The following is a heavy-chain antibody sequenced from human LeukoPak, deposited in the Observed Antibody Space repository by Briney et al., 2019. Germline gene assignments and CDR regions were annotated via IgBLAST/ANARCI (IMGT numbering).Heavy chain of an antibody. CDR1: GFTFSSYG. CDR2: IRYDGSNK. J-gene: IGHJ3*02. Sequence: GGSLRLSCAASGFTFSSYGMHWVRQAPGKGLEWVAFIRYDGSNKYYADSVKGRFTIPRDNSKNTLYLQMNSLRAEDTAVYYCASANYVWGSYRTDAFDIWGQGTMVTVSS. CDR3: ASANYVWGSYRTDAFDI. V-gene: IGHV3-30*02. D-gene: IGHD3-16*02.